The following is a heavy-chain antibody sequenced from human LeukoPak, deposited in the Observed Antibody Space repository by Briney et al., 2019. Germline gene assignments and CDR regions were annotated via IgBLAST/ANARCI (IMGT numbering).Heavy chain of an antibody. V-gene: IGHV4-59*11. CDR1: GGSINSHD. CDR2: IYYSGNS. CDR3: ASRRHNYSICDY. D-gene: IGHD4-11*01. Sequence: SETLSFTCTVAGGSINSHDWVWIRQPPGKGLEWIGNIYYSGNSNDNPSLKSRVTISLDTSNNQFSLKLSSVTAADTAVYYCASRRHNYSICDYLGQGTLVTVSS. J-gene: IGHJ4*02.